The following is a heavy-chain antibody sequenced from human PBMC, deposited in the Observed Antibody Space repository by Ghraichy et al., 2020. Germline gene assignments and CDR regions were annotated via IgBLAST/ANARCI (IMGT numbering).Heavy chain of an antibody. CDR1: GFTFSSYA. CDR2: ISGSGGST. Sequence: GGSLRLSCAASGFTFSSYAMSWVRQAPGKGLEWVSAISGSGGSTYYADSVKGRFTISRDNSKNTLYLQMNSLRAEDTAVYYCAKESGYSYGRHTYFDYWGQGTLVTVSS. V-gene: IGHV3-23*01. J-gene: IGHJ4*02. D-gene: IGHD5-18*01. CDR3: AKESGYSYGRHTYFDY.